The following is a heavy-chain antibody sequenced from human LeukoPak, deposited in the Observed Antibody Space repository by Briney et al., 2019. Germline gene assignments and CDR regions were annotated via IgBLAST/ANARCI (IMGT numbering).Heavy chain of an antibody. CDR3: AREPDTAMAYGMDV. D-gene: IGHD5-18*01. CDR1: GGTFSSYA. J-gene: IGHJ6*02. V-gene: IGHV1-69*04. Sequence: GASVKVSCKASGGTFSSYAISWVRQAPGQGLEWMGRIIPIFGIANYAQKVQGRVTITADKSTSTAYMELSSLRSEDTAVYYCAREPDTAMAYGMDVWGQGTTVTVSS. CDR2: IIPIFGIA.